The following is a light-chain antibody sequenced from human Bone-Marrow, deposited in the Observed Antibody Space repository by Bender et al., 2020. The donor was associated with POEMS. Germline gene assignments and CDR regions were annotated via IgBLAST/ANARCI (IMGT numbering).Light chain of an antibody. Sequence: QSVLTQPPSASGTPGQRVTISCSGGSSNIGAHAVNWYQHLPGTAPKLLIYSSHRRPSEVPDRFSGARSGTSTSLAICGLQSEDEADYYCAVWDDSLNGWVLGGGTKLTVL. CDR3: AVWDDSLNGWV. J-gene: IGLJ3*02. V-gene: IGLV1-44*01. CDR2: SSH. CDR1: SSNIGAHA.